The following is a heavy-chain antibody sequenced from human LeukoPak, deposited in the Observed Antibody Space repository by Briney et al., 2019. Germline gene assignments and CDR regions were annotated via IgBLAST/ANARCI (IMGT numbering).Heavy chain of an antibody. CDR3: AKKTGTVDRYFDY. V-gene: IGHV3-23*01. D-gene: IGHD1-7*01. Sequence: SGGSLRLSCAASGFTFSSYAMSWVRQAPGKGLEWVSVISGSGGSTSYADSVEGRFTISRDNSKNTLYLQMHSLRAEDTAVYYCAKKTGTVDRYFDYWGQGTLVTVSS. CDR1: GFTFSSYA. CDR2: ISGSGGST. J-gene: IGHJ4*02.